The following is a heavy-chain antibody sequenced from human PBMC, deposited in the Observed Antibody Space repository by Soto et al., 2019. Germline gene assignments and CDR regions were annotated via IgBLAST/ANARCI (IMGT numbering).Heavy chain of an antibody. CDR2: ISYDGSNK. CDR1: GFTFSSYG. CDR3: AKPLPIAADGTYYGMDV. J-gene: IGHJ6*02. D-gene: IGHD6-13*01. Sequence: QVQLVESGGGVVQPGRSLRLSCAASGFTFSSYGMHWVRQAPGKGLEWVAVISYDGSNKYYADSVKGRFTISRDNSKNTLYLLMNRLRAEDTAVYYCAKPLPIAADGTYYGMDVWGQGTTVTVSS. V-gene: IGHV3-30*18.